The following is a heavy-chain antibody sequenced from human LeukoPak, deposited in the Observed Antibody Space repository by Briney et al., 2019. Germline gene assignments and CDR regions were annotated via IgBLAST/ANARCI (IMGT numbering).Heavy chain of an antibody. CDR1: GGSVNSGGYY. Sequence: PSETLSLTCTVSGGSVNSGGYYWTWIRQHPGKGLEWFGYIYYSGRTYYNPSLKSRITISLDTSKNQFSLNLTSVSAADTAFYFCARSSDYGDYDWGQGTLITVSS. CDR2: IYYSGRT. CDR3: ARSSDYGDYD. J-gene: IGHJ4*02. V-gene: IGHV4-31*03. D-gene: IGHD4-17*01.